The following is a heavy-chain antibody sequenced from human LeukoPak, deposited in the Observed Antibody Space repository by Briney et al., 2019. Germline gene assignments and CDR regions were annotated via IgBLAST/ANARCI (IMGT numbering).Heavy chain of an antibody. CDR3: AREREGKDIVVVPAAIIDGSGSYYAFDI. V-gene: IGHV1-69*13. J-gene: IGHJ3*02. D-gene: IGHD2-2*02. CDR1: GGTFSSYA. Sequence: SVKVSCKASGGTFSSYAISWVRQAPGQGLEGMGGIIPIFGTANYAQKFQGRVTITADESTSTAYMELSSLRSEDTAVYYCAREREGKDIVVVPAAIIDGSGSYYAFDIWGQGTMVTVSS. CDR2: IIPIFGTA.